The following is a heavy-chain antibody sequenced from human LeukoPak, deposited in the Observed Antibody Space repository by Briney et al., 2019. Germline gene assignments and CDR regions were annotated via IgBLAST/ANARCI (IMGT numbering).Heavy chain of an antibody. D-gene: IGHD3-16*01. V-gene: IGHV3-11*01. CDR2: ITSGGAST. Sequence: MSGGSLRLSCDASGFSISDYYMSWIRQSPGKGLEWISYITSGGASTNYADSVKGRFTISRDKAKNSVALQLNSLRAEDTAVYYCTRQRRGTYYAFDSWGQGTLVTVSS. CDR3: TRQRRGTYYAFDS. CDR1: GFSISDYY. J-gene: IGHJ4*02.